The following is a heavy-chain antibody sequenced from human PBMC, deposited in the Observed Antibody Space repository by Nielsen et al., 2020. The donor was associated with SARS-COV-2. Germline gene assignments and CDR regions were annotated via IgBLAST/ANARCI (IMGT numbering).Heavy chain of an antibody. CDR1: GFTFSNYG. Sequence: GESLKISCAAYGFTFSNYGMHWVRQAPGKGLEWVAAISYDGSNIYYANSVKGRFTISRDSSRNTLNLHMNSLRAEDTAVYYCAKAGIMITFGGDVDYFESWGQGTLVTVSS. CDR2: ISYDGSNI. D-gene: IGHD3-16*01. CDR3: AKAGIMITFGGDVDYFES. V-gene: IGHV3-30*18. J-gene: IGHJ4*02.